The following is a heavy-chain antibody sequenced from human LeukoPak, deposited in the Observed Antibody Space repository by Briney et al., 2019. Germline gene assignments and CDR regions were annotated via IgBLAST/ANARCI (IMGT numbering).Heavy chain of an antibody. D-gene: IGHD3-10*01. CDR2: IKLDGSEK. J-gene: IGHJ5*02. Sequence: PGGSLRLSCAASGSTFSNYWMTWVRQAPGKGLEWVANIKLDGSEKYYVDSVKGRFTISRDNSKNTLYLQMNSLRAEDTAVYYCAKDRVYYGSGSYYWFDPWGQGTLVTVSS. V-gene: IGHV3-7*03. CDR1: GSTFSNYW. CDR3: AKDRVYYGSGSYYWFDP.